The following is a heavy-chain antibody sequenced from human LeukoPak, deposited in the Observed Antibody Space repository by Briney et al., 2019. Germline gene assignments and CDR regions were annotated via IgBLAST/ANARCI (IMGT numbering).Heavy chain of an antibody. Sequence: ASVKVSCKASGYTFTSYDINWVRQAPGQGLEWMGWMNPNSGNTGYAQKFQGRVTMTRNTSISTAYMELSSLRSEDTAVYYCAVRYGSGEKYYYYYYMDVWGKGTTVTVSS. V-gene: IGHV1-8*01. CDR2: MNPNSGNT. J-gene: IGHJ6*03. D-gene: IGHD3-10*01. CDR1: GYTFTSYD. CDR3: AVRYGSGEKYYYYYYMDV.